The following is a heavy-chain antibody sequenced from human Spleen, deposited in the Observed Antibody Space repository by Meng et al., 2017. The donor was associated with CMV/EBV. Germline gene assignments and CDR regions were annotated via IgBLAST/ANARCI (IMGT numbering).Heavy chain of an antibody. D-gene: IGHD1-26*01. CDR2: ISSETTYI. Sequence: GGSLRLSCAASGFTFDDYALHWVRQAPGRGLEWVSSISSETTYIYYADSVKGRFTISRDNAKNSLYLQMNSLRAEDTAVYYCARAGLWGDFDYWGQGTLVTVSS. V-gene: IGHV3-21*01. CDR3: ARAGLWGDFDY. CDR1: GFTFDDYA. J-gene: IGHJ4*02.